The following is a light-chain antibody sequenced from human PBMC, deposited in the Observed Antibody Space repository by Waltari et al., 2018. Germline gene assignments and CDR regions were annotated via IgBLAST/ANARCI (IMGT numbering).Light chain of an antibody. CDR3: QQYGSSVLYT. CDR2: GAS. V-gene: IGKV3-20*01. J-gene: IGKJ2*01. Sequence: VLTQSPGTLSLSPGERATLSCRASQSLTKRYLAWYQQKPGQAPRLLIYGASSRAACIPERFSGSGSGTDFTLAISRLDPEDFAVYYCQQYGSSVLYTFGQGTKLGIK. CDR1: QSLTKRY.